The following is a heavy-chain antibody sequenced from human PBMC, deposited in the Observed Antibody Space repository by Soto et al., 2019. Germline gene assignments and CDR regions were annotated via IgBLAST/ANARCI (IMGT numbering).Heavy chain of an antibody. Sequence: GGSLRLSCAASGFTFSSFAMSWVRQAPGKGLEWVSAISGSGGSTYYADSVKGRFTISRDNSKNTLYPQMNSLRAEDTAVYYCAKSTRYFDWYEVWGQGTLVTVSS. CDR3: AKSTRYFDWYEV. J-gene: IGHJ5*02. CDR1: GFTFSSFA. D-gene: IGHD3-9*01. CDR2: ISGSGGST. V-gene: IGHV3-23*01.